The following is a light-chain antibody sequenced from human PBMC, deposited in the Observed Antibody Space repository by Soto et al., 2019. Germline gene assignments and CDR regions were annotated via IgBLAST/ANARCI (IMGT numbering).Light chain of an antibody. CDR2: EVT. CDR1: SSVIGAYNY. J-gene: IGLJ2*01. Sequence: QSALTQPPSASGSPGQSVTISCTGTSSVIGAYNYVSWYQQHPGKAPKLIIYEVTKRPSGVPDRFSGSKSANTASLTVSGLQPEDEANYYCSSYAGSNNLFGGGTKLTVL. CDR3: SSYAGSNNL. V-gene: IGLV2-8*01.